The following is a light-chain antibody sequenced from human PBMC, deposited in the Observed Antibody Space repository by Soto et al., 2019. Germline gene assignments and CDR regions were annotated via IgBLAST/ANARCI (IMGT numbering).Light chain of an antibody. CDR3: SSYTFTTNTRA. CDR2: DVN. J-gene: IGLJ2*01. Sequence: QSVLTQPASVSGSPGQSITISCTGTSSDVGGYNYVSWYQQHPGKVPKLIIYDVNNRTSGVSNRFSGSKSDNTASLTISGLQAEDEADYYCSSYTFTTNTRAFGGGTKLTVL. V-gene: IGLV2-14*03. CDR1: SSDVGGYNY.